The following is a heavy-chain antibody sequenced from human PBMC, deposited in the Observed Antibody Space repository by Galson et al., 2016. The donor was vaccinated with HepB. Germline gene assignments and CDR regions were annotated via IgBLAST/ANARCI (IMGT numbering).Heavy chain of an antibody. J-gene: IGHJ4*02. CDR2: ISSSSSYI. CDR1: GFTFSSYS. V-gene: IGHV3-21*01. D-gene: IGHD1-26*01. Sequence: SLRLSCAASGFTFSSYSMNWVRQAPGKGLEWVSSISSSSSYICYADSVKGRFTISRDNAKNSLYLQMSSLRAEDTAVYYCARGDIVGAIFDYWGQGTLVTVSS. CDR3: ARGDIVGAIFDY.